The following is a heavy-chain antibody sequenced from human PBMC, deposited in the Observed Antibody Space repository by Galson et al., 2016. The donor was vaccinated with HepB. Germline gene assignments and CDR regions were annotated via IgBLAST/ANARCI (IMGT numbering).Heavy chain of an antibody. CDR3: ARDRYSGSYLSWSYYYHGMDV. CDR1: GFTFSSYW. J-gene: IGHJ6*02. Sequence: SLRLSCAPSGFTFSSYWMSWVRQAPGKGLEWVAVISYDGSNTYYADSVKGRFTISRDNSKNTLYLQMNSLRAEDTAVYYCARDRYSGSYLSWSYYYHGMDVWGQGTTVPVSS. D-gene: IGHD1-26*01. CDR2: ISYDGSNT. V-gene: IGHV3-30*03.